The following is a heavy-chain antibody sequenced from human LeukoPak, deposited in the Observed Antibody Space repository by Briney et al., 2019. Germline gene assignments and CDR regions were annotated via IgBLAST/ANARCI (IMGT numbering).Heavy chain of an antibody. V-gene: IGHV3-7*01. CDR2: LKPDGTEN. D-gene: IGHD3-10*02. J-gene: IGHJ6*04. CDR1: GFSFSAYW. Sequence: GGSLRLSCAASGFSFSAYWMSWLRQAPGKGLEWVANLKPDGTENYFVDSVKGRFTISRDNAKNSLYLQMNSLRAEDTAVYYCAELGITMIGGVWGKGTTVTISS. CDR3: AELGITMIGGV.